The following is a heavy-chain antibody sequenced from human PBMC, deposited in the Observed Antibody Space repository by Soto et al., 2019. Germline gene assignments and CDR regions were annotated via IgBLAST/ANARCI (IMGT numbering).Heavy chain of an antibody. J-gene: IGHJ4*02. CDR1: GFTFSVYA. CDR3: AKDRRAGGNSAFYFDF. CDR2: ISTNGGLT. D-gene: IGHD3-16*01. V-gene: IGHV3-23*01. Sequence: PGGSLRLSCAASGFTFSVYAMSWVRQAPGKGLEWVSAISTNGGLTFYADSLRGRFTISRDNSKSTLYLQVHSLTAEDTAVYYCAKDRRAGGNSAFYFDFWGQGAQVTVSS.